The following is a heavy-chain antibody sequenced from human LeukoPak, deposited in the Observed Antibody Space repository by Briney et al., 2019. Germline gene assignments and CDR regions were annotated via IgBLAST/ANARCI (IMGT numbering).Heavy chain of an antibody. Sequence: SEILSLTCTVSGGSISGDSYYWGWIRQPPGKGLEWIGSIHYGRSTYYNPSLKSRVTISVDTSRNQISLKLRSVTAADTAMYYCARGGYSPDFWGQGTLVTLSS. CDR1: GGSISGDSYY. V-gene: IGHV4-39*01. D-gene: IGHD4-11*01. CDR3: ARGGYSPDF. J-gene: IGHJ4*02. CDR2: IHYGRST.